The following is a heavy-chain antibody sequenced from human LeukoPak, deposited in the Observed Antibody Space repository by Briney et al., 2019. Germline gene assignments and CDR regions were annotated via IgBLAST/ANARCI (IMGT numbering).Heavy chain of an antibody. CDR1: GFTFEDYA. J-gene: IGHJ6*02. D-gene: IGHD3/OR15-3a*01. CDR3: ARVGLTHYYGMDV. CDR2: INWNGGGT. V-gene: IGHV3-20*04. Sequence: GGSLRLSCAASGFTFEDYAMSWVRQAPGKGLEWVSGINWNGGGTGYADSVKGRFTISRDNARNSLYLQMNSLRAEDTAVYYCARVGLTHYYGMDVWGQGTTVTVSS.